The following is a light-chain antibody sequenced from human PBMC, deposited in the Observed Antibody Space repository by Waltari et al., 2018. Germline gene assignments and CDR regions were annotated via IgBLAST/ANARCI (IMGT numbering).Light chain of an antibody. V-gene: IGLV2-23*03. CDR3: CSHETSLTFHVV. CDR1: TNVVGDYNP. CDR2: EGS. Sequence: QSVPTQPSSASASPGPFITISASRVTNVVGDYNPVCLYQQHPDKAPNHILFEGSKRPSGVSPRFSGCKSDNVASLPISGLRAEDEALYYCCSHETSLTFHVVFGGGTKLTVL. J-gene: IGLJ2*01.